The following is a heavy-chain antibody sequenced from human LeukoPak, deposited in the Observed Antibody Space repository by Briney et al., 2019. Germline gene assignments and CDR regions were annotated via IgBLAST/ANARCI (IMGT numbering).Heavy chain of an antibody. D-gene: IGHD5-24*01. CDR3: ARGMAPDYFDY. J-gene: IGHJ4*02. CDR1: GGSISSYY. V-gene: IGHV4-59*01. Sequence: SETLSLTCTVSGGSISSYYWSWIRQPPGKGLEWIGYIYYSGSTNYNPSLKSRVTISVDTSKNQFSLKLSSVTAADTAVYHCARGMAPDYFDYWGQGTLVTVSS. CDR2: IYYSGST.